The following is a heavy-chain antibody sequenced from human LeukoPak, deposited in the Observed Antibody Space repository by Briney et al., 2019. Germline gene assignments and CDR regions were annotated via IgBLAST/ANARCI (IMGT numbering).Heavy chain of an antibody. CDR3: ARDLYFDP. J-gene: IGHJ5*02. V-gene: IGHV3-66*01. CDR2: IYSGGST. Sequence: RGSLRLSCAASGFTFSSNYMSWVRQAPGKGLEWVSIIYSGGSTYYADSVKGRFTIARDNSKNTLYLQMNSLRVEDTAVYYCARDLYFDPWGQGTLVIVSS. D-gene: IGHD5/OR15-5a*01. CDR1: GFTFSSNY.